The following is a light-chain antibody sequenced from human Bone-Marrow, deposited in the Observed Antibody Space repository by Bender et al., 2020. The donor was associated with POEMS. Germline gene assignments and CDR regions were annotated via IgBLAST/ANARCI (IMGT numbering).Light chain of an antibody. CDR1: NIGSKS. V-gene: IGLV3-21*04. CDR2: HDT. J-gene: IGLJ3*02. Sequence: SYVLTQPPSVSEAPGKTATITCGGNNIGSKSVHWYQQKPGQAPVLVIDHDTDRPAGIPDRFPGSNSGNTATLTISRVEAGDEADYYCQVWDGNSNHVVFGGGTKLTVL. CDR3: QVWDGNSNHVV.